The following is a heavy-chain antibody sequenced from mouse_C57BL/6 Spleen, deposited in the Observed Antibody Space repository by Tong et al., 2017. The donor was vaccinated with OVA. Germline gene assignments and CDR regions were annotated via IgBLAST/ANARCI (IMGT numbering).Heavy chain of an antibody. CDR1: GFTFSSFG. Sequence: EVQLQESGGGLVKPGGSLKLSCAASGFTFSSFGMHWVRQAPEKRLELVAAINSDGGSTYYPDTMERRFIISRDNTKKTLYLQMSSLRSEDTALYYCARHDGNYWYFDVWGAGTTVTVSS. J-gene: IGHJ1*01. CDR2: INSDGGST. V-gene: IGHV5-6-2*01. D-gene: IGHD2-1*01. CDR3: ARHDGNYWYFDV.